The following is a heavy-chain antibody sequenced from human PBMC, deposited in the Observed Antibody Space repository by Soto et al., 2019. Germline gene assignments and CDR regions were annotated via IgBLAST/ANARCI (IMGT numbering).Heavy chain of an antibody. CDR1: GFSFSNYA. J-gene: IGHJ4*02. Sequence: EVQLLESGGGLVQPGGSLRLSCTASGFSFSNYAVTWVRQAPAKGLEWVSSIGSDTSYIYYADSVKGRFTISRDKSKNTVFLQMNSLRADATAVYHCAKEPNGDYVGAFDSWGQGALVTVS. CDR3: AKEPNGDYVGAFDS. CDR2: IGSDTSYI. V-gene: IGHV3-23*03. D-gene: IGHD4-17*01.